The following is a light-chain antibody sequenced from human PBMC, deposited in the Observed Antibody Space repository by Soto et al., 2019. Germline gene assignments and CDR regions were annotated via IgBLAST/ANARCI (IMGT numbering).Light chain of an antibody. J-gene: IGKJ2*01. CDR3: QQYNKWPPYT. V-gene: IGKV3-15*01. Sequence: EIVMTQSPATRSVSPGERATLSCRASQSVSSNLAWYQQKPGQAPRLLIYGASTRATGIPARFSGSGSGTEFTLTISSLQSEDFAVYYCQQYNKWPPYTFGQGTKVDIK. CDR1: QSVSSN. CDR2: GAS.